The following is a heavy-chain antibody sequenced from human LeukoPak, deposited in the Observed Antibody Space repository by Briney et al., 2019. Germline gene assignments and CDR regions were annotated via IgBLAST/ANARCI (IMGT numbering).Heavy chain of an antibody. J-gene: IGHJ4*02. CDR2: ISYDGSNK. CDR3: ASGSYSGY. D-gene: IGHD1-26*01. V-gene: IGHV3-30-3*01. CDR1: GFTFSSYA. Sequence: GRSLRLSCAASGFTFSSYAMHWVRQAPGKGLEWVAVISYDGSNKYCADSVKGRFTISRDNSKNTLYLQMNSLRAEDTAVYYCASGSYSGYWGQGTLVTVSS.